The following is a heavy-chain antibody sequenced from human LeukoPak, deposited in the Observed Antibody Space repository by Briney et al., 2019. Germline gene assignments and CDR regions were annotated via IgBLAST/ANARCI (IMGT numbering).Heavy chain of an antibody. CDR3: TSWGDTTAEYFQR. D-gene: IGHD2-21*02. Sequence: GGSLRLSCAASGFTFSSYAVNWVRQAPGKGLEWVAHINPDGRDTYYVDSVKGRFTISRDNAQNSMYLQMNSLRVEDTAVYYCTSWGDTTAEYFQRWGQGTLVTVSS. CDR1: GFTFSSYA. CDR2: INPDGRDT. J-gene: IGHJ1*01. V-gene: IGHV3-7*01.